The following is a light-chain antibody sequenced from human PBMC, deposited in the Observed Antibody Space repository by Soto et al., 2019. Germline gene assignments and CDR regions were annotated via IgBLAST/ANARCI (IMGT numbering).Light chain of an antibody. CDR1: QSVTSN. CDR2: GAS. CDR3: QQYNNWPPT. Sequence: EIVMTQSPATLSVSPGERATLSCRASQSVTSNLAWYQQKPGQAPRLLIYGASTRATGIPARFSGSGSGTEFTLTISSLQSEDFAVYYCQQYNNWPPTFGQGKRLEIK. J-gene: IGKJ5*01. V-gene: IGKV3-15*01.